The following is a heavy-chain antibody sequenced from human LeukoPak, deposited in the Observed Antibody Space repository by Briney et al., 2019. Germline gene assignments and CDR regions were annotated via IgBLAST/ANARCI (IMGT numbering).Heavy chain of an antibody. CDR1: GFTFSSYA. CDR2: ISYGGSDK. J-gene: IGHJ5*02. CDR3: ARDRLIGIAANWFDP. D-gene: IGHD2-15*01. Sequence: GGSLRLSCAASGFTFSSYAMHWVRQAPGKGLEWVAVISYGGSDKYYADSVKGRFTISRDNSKNTLYLQMNSLRAEDTAVYYCARDRLIGIAANWFDPWGQGTLVTVSS. V-gene: IGHV3-30*04.